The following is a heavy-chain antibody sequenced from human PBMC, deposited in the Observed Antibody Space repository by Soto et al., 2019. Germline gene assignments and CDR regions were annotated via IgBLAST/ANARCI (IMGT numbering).Heavy chain of an antibody. CDR3: ARDSSGSLFDY. D-gene: IGHD3-22*01. J-gene: IGHJ4*02. V-gene: IGHV4-31*03. Sequence: SETLSLTCTVSGGSISSGGYYWSWIRQHPGKGLEWIGYIYYSGSTYYNPSLKSRVTISVDTSKNQFSLKLSSVTAADTAVYYCARDSSGSLFDYWGQGTLVTVSS. CDR1: GGSISSGGYY. CDR2: IYYSGST.